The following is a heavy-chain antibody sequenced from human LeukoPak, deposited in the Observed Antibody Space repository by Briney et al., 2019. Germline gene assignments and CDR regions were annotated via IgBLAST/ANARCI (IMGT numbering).Heavy chain of an antibody. V-gene: IGHV3-43*02. D-gene: IGHD3-22*01. J-gene: IGHJ3*02. CDR2: ISGDGGST. CDR1: GFTFDDYA. CDR3: AKALGTYYYDSSGYYSAFDI. Sequence: GGSLRLSCAASGFTFDDYAMHWVRQAPGKGLEWVSLISGDGGSTYYADSVKGRFTISRGNSKNSLYLQMNSLRTEDTALYYCAKALGTYYYDSSGYYSAFDIWGQGTMVTVSS.